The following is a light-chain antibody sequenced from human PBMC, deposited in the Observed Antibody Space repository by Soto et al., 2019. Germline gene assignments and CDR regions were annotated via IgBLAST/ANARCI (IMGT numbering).Light chain of an antibody. Sequence: DIQLTQSPSFLSASVGDRVTITCRASQGISSYLAWYQQKPGKAPKLLIYAASTLQSGVPSRFSGSESVTEFTLTINSLQPEDFATYYYQQLNSYQFTFGPGNKVDIK. CDR2: AAS. J-gene: IGKJ3*01. CDR3: QQLNSYQFT. V-gene: IGKV1-9*01. CDR1: QGISSY.